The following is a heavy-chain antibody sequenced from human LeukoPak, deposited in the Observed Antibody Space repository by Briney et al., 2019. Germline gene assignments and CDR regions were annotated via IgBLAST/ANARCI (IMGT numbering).Heavy chain of an antibody. Sequence: SETLSLTCAVYGGSFSGYYWSWIRQPPGKGLEWIGEINHSGSTNYNPSLKSRVTISVDTSKNQFSLKLSSVTAADTAVYYCARAVYYGSGSYYNFRYWGQGTLVTVSS. CDR2: INHSGST. CDR3: ARAVYYGSGSYYNFRY. CDR1: GGSFSGYY. V-gene: IGHV4-34*01. D-gene: IGHD3-10*01. J-gene: IGHJ4*02.